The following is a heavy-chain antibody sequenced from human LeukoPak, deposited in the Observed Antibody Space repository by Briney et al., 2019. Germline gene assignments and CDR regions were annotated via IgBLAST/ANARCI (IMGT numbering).Heavy chain of an antibody. Sequence: GGSLRLSCAASGFTFNSYAMSWVRQAPGKGLEWVSAISPGGSDTYYADSVRGRFTISRDNSKNALYLQMSSLRAEDSAVYYCAKRGGYETMAAFDYWGQGTLVTVSS. CDR3: AKRGGYETMAAFDY. CDR2: ISPGGSDT. CDR1: GFTFNSYA. J-gene: IGHJ4*02. D-gene: IGHD3-10*01. V-gene: IGHV3-23*01.